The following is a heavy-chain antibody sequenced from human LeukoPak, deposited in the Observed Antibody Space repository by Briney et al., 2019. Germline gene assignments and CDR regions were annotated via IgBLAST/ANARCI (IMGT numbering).Heavy chain of an antibody. CDR3: ARQESAATLYYFDY. V-gene: IGHV4-39*01. D-gene: IGHD2-15*01. J-gene: IGHJ4*02. CDR2: IFFDEST. CDR1: GGSINSRSYS. Sequence: PSETLSLTCSVSGGSINSRSYSWGWIRQPPGKALEWIGTIFFDESTYYNPSLKSRVLISVDTSKKKFSLKLTSVTAADTAVYYCARQESAATLYYFDYWGQGALVAVSS.